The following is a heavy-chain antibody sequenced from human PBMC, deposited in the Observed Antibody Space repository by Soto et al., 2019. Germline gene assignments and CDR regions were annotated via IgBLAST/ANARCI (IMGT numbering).Heavy chain of an antibody. D-gene: IGHD2-15*01. V-gene: IGHV4-59*04. J-gene: IGHJ4*02. CDR1: DGSISSYY. CDR2: IYYSGST. CDR3: ARHTPAISISDH. Sequence: PSETLSLTCTVSDGSISSYYWSWLRQPPGKGLEWIGYIYYSGSTYYNPSLKSRVTISVDTSKNQFSLKLSSVTAADTAVYYCARHTPAISISDHWGQGTLVTVSS.